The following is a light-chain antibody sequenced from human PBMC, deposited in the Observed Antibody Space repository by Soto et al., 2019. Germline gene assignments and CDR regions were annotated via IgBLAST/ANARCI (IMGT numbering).Light chain of an antibody. V-gene: IGLV1-51*01. Sequence: QSVLTQPPSVSAAPGQQGTLSCSGATSNIGNNYVSWYQQLPGAAPKLLIYDTNNRPSEIPDRFSGSRSGTSAALAITGLQTGDEGVYYGGAWGSSRSGVLVGGGTKLTVL. CDR2: DTN. CDR3: GAWGSSRSGVL. CDR1: TSNIGNNY. J-gene: IGLJ2*01.